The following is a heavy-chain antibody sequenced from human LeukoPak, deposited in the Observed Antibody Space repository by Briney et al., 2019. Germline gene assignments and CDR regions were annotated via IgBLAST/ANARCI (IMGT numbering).Heavy chain of an antibody. CDR2: ISGSGGST. V-gene: IGHV3-23*01. Sequence: PGGSLRLSCAASGFTFSSYAMSWVRQAPGKGLEWVSAISGSGGSTYYADSVKGRFTISRDNSKNTLYLQMNSLRAEDTAVYYCAKASHYYYDSSGYNDYWGQGTLVTVSS. D-gene: IGHD3-22*01. J-gene: IGHJ4*02. CDR1: GFTFSSYA. CDR3: AKASHYYYDSSGYNDY.